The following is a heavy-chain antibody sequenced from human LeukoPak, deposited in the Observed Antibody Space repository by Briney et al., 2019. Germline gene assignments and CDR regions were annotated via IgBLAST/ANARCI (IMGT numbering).Heavy chain of an antibody. CDR1: GGSISSYY. D-gene: IGHD2-15*01. Sequence: SETLSLTCTVSGGSISSYYWSWIRQPPGKGLEWIGYIYYSGSTNYNPSLKSRVTVSVDTSKNQFSLKLSSVTAADTAVYYCARDGYCSGGSCYGGYYYGMDVWGKGTTVTVSS. CDR2: IYYSGST. V-gene: IGHV4-59*01. J-gene: IGHJ6*04. CDR3: ARDGYCSGGSCYGGYYYGMDV.